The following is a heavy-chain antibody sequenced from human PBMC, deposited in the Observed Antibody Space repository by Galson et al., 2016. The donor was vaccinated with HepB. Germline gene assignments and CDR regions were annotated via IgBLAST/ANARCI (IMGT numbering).Heavy chain of an antibody. V-gene: IGHV2-70*19. CDR2: INWDDEK. Sequence: PALVKPTQTLTLTCTFSGFSLNTGGMCVNWVRQTPGKALEWLAVINWDDEKHYSASLETRLSISKDTSKNQVVLTMTNMDPVDTGTYFCTRTTPYYDSVTGRNYYYINGMDIWGQGITVAVSS. CDR1: GFSLNTGGMC. D-gene: IGHD3-3*01. J-gene: IGHJ6*02. CDR3: TRTTPYYDSVTGRNYYYINGMDI.